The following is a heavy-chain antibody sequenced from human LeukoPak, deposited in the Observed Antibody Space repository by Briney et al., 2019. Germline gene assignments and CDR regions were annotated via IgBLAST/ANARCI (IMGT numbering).Heavy chain of an antibody. D-gene: IGHD1-14*01. V-gene: IGHV3-74*01. Sequence: PGGSLRLSCAASGFTFSNYWMHWVRQAPGKGLVWVSHINSDGSRTNSAASVKGRFTISRDNAKNTLYLQMNSLRAEDTAVYYCARQPDYWGQGTLVTVSS. J-gene: IGHJ4*02. CDR2: INSDGSRT. CDR3: ARQPDY. CDR1: GFTFSNYW.